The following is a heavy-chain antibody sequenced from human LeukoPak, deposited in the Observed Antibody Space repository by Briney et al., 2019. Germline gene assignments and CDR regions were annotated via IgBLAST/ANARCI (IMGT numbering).Heavy chain of an antibody. Sequence: ASVKVSCKASGYTFTSYNINWVRQATGQGLEWMGWMNPDSGNTGYAQKFQGRVTMTRNTSISTAYMELSSLKSEDTAMYYCARGPDSSSSPATLYYYYYMDVWGKGTTVTVSS. J-gene: IGHJ6*03. D-gene: IGHD6-6*01. CDR3: ARGPDSSSSPATLYYYYYMDV. CDR2: MNPDSGNT. CDR1: GYTFTSYN. V-gene: IGHV1-8*01.